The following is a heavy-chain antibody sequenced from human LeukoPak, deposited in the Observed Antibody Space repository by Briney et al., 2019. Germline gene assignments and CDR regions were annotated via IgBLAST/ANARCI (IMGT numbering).Heavy chain of an antibody. CDR3: ARRRGDYGEGEFNY. V-gene: IGHV4-4*09. Sequence: SETLSLTCSVTGGSMSGYYWPWIRKPPGGGLEWIGHIHGSGSPMYNPSLQSRVTMSIDASKNQFSLSLSPATATDTAFYYCARRRGDYGEGEFNYWGQGTLVTVSS. J-gene: IGHJ4*02. CDR2: IHGSGSP. CDR1: GGSMSGYY. D-gene: IGHD4-17*01.